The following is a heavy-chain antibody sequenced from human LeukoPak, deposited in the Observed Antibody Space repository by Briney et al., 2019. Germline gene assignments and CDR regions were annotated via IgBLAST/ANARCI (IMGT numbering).Heavy chain of an antibody. V-gene: IGHV3-7*01. CDR1: GFSFSTHG. CDR2: IRYEGGEK. Sequence: GGSLRLSCAASGFSFSTHGMSWVRLAPGKGPEWVANIRYEGGEKYYVDSVKGRFPISRDNAKNSLYLHMNSLRAEDTAVYCCASGFLDDFWSGHFWGQGTLVTVCS. J-gene: IGHJ4*02. CDR3: ASGFLDDFWSGHF. D-gene: IGHD3-3*01.